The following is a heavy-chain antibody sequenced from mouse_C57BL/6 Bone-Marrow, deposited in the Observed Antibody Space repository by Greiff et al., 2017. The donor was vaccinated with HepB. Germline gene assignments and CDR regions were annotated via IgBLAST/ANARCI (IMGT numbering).Heavy chain of an antibody. D-gene: IGHD2-10*01. CDR3: ARDPGLLG. V-gene: IGHV5-4*01. CDR2: ISDGGSYT. Sequence: EVKLVESGGGLVKPGGSLKLSCAASGFTFSSYAMSWVRQTPEKRLEWVATISDGGSYTYYPDNVKGRFTISRENAKNNLYLQMSHLKSEDTAMYYCARDPGLLGGGQGTLVTVSA. J-gene: IGHJ3*01. CDR1: GFTFSSYA.